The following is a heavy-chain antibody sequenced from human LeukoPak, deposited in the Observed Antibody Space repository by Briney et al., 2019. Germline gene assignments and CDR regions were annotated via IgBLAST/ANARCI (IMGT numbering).Heavy chain of an antibody. J-gene: IGHJ5*02. D-gene: IGHD2-2*01. CDR1: AYSLTTGYY. Sequence: SETLSLTCTVSAYSLTTGYYWGWIRQPAGKGLEWIGRIYTSGSTNYNPSLKSRVTISFTSKNQFSLKLSSVTAADTAVYYCARQSTSGYQLPDNWFDPWGQGTLVTVSS. CDR3: ARQSTSGYQLPDNWFDP. V-gene: IGHV4-4*07. CDR2: IYTSGST.